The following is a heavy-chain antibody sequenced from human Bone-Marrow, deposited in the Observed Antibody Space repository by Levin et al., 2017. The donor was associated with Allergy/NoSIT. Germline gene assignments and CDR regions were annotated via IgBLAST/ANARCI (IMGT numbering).Heavy chain of an antibody. CDR3: ARDTYGSGIDY. J-gene: IGHJ4*02. V-gene: IGHV3-7*04. Sequence: GGSLRLSCAASGFTFSRYWMTWVRQAPGKGLEWVANIDHDGREENYVDSVKGRFTISRDNAKVSLYLQMNSLGADDTAVYYCARDTYGSGIDYWGQGTLVTVSS. CDR2: IDHDGREE. D-gene: IGHD3-10*01. CDR1: GFTFSRYW.